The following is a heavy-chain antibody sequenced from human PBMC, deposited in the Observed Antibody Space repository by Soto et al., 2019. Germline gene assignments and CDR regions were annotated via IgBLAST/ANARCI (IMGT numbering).Heavy chain of an antibody. CDR3: ARGSFYGEYYFDY. V-gene: IGHV3-21*01. D-gene: IGHD3-10*01. CDR1: GFTLSSYS. J-gene: IGHJ4*02. CDR2: ISRSSRSV. Sequence: GGSLRLSCVASGFTLSSYSMNWVRQAPGKGLEWVSSISRSSRSVYYADSVKGRFTISRDNAKNSLYLQMNSLRAEDTAVYYCARGSFYGEYYFDYWGQGTLVTVSS.